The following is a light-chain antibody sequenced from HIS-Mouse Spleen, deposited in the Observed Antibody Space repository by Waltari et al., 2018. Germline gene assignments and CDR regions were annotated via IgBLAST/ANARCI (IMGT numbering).Light chain of an antibody. J-gene: IGKJ4*01. CDR1: QSVSSY. CDR3: QQRSNWLT. CDR2: DAS. V-gene: IGKV3-11*01. Sequence: EIVWTQSPATLSLSPGERATLPCRPSQSVSSYLAWYQQKPGQAPRLLFYDASNRATGIPARFSGSGSGTDFTLTISSLEPEDFAVYYCQQRSNWLTFGGGTKVEIK.